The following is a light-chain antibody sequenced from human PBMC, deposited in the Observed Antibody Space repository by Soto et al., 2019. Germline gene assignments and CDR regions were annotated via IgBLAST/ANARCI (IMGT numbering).Light chain of an antibody. CDR2: SAS. Sequence: DIQMTQSPSTLSGSVGDRVTITCRASQSVSSWLAWYQQKPGEAPKLLIYSASTLHSGVPSRFTGSGSETDFTLTIRSLQPEDFATYYCQHGYVAPYSFGQGTKVDIK. CDR1: QSVSSW. J-gene: IGKJ2*03. V-gene: IGKV1-5*01. CDR3: QHGYVAPYS.